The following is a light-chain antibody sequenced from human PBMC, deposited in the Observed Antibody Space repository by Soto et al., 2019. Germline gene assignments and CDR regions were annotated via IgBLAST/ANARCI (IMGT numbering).Light chain of an antibody. CDR3: QQYGNSGIT. CDR2: AAS. Sequence: DIQMTQSPSSLSASVGDRVTITCRASQSISSYLNWYQQKPGKAPKLLIYAASSLQSGVPSRFSGSGSGTDFTLTISSLQPEDFAVYYCQQYGNSGITFGQGTKVDIK. V-gene: IGKV1-39*01. CDR1: QSISSY. J-gene: IGKJ1*01.